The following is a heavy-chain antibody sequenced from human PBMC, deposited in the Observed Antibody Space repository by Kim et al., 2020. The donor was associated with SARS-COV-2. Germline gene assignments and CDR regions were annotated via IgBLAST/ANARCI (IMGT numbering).Heavy chain of an antibody. V-gene: IGHV3-21*01. CDR2: ISRSSSYI. D-gene: IGHD6-19*01. CDR1: GFTFSSYT. Sequence: GGSLRLSCAASGFTFSSYTMNWVRQAPGKGLEWVSSISRSSSYIYYADSVKGRFTISRDNAKNSLYLQMNSLRAEDTAVYYCARVLSSGWSYFDYWGQGT. J-gene: IGHJ4*02. CDR3: ARVLSSGWSYFDY.